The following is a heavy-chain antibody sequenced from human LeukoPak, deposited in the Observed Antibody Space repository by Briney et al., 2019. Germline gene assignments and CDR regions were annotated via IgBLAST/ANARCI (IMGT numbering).Heavy chain of an antibody. CDR1: GFTFSSYW. Sequence: GGSLRLSCAASGFTFSSYWMHWVRQAPGKGLVWVSRINSDGSSTSYADSVKGRFTISRDNAKNTLYLQMNSLRAEDTAVYYCARSPYYYDSSGYLPYWGQGTQVTVSS. V-gene: IGHV3-74*01. CDR2: INSDGSST. CDR3: ARSPYYYDSSGYLPY. D-gene: IGHD3-22*01. J-gene: IGHJ4*02.